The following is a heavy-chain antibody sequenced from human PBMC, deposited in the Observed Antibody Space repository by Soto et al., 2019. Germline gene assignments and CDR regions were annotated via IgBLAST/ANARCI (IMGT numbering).Heavy chain of an antibody. CDR1: GFDFRVTC. J-gene: IGHJ6*02. CDR2: MCNSRDDI. Sequence: PGGSLRLSCAASGFDFRVTCMSWIRQAPGKGLEWVSHMCNSRDDIKYADSVRGRFTISRDNAKNSLDLQMNSLSAEDTAVYYCARDNVDKLSYYYGMDVWGQGTTVTVSS. CDR3: ARDNVDKLSYYYGMDV. V-gene: IGHV3-11*05.